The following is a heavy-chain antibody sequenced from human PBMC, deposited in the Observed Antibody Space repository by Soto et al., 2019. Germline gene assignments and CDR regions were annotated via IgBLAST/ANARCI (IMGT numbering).Heavy chain of an antibody. V-gene: IGHV3-33*01. D-gene: IGHD3-16*01. Sequence: QVQLVESGGGVVQPGRSLRLSCAASGFTFSSYGMHWVRQAPGKGLEWVAVIWYDGSNKYYADSVKGRFTISRDNSKNALYLQMNSLRAEDTAVYYSARDMIAFGGVKESLDYWSHGTLVTVSS. CDR3: ARDMIAFGGVKESLDY. CDR2: IWYDGSNK. J-gene: IGHJ4*01. CDR1: GFTFSSYG.